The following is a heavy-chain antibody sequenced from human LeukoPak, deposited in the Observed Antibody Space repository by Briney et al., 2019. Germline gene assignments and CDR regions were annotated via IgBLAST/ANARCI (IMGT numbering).Heavy chain of an antibody. CDR3: ARGDDLERRGYFDY. D-gene: IGHD1-1*01. V-gene: IGHV4-59*01. Sequence: SETLSLTCTVSGGSISSYYWSWIRQPPGKGLEWIGYIYYSGSTNYNPSLKSRVTISVDTSKNQFSLKLSSVTAADTAVYYCARGDDLERRGYFDYWGQGTLVTVSS. J-gene: IGHJ4*02. CDR1: GGSISSYY. CDR2: IYYSGST.